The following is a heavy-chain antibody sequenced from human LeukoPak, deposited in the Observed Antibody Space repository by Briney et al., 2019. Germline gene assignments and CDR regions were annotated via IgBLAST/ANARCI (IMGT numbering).Heavy chain of an antibody. CDR1: GGSISSYY. J-gene: IGHJ3*02. CDR2: IYTSGST. V-gene: IGHV4-4*07. CDR3: ARRGWGDDVPAAKVISRSGAFDI. Sequence: SETLSLTCTVSGGSISSYYWSWIRQPAGKGLEWIGRIYTSGSTNYNPSLKSRVTMSVDTPKNQFSLKLSSVTAADTAVYYCARRGWGDDVPAAKVISRSGAFDIWGQGTMVTVSS. D-gene: IGHD2-2*01.